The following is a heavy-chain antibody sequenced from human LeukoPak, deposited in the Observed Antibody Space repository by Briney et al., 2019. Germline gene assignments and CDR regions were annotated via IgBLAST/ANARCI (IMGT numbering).Heavy chain of an antibody. CDR1: GYSFTSYY. CDR2: INPSGGST. V-gene: IGHV1-46*01. J-gene: IGHJ1*01. CDR3: ARGTGIAAAVTSLFQY. D-gene: IGHD6-13*01. Sequence: ASVKVSCKTSGYSFTSYYMHWVRQAPGQGLEWMGIINPSGGSTTYGQNFQGRLTMTSDTSTSTVYMELSSLRSEDTAVYYCARGTGIAAAVTSLFQYWGQGTLVTVSS.